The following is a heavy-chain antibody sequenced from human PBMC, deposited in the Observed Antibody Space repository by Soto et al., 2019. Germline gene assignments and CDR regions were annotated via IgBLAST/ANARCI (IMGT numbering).Heavy chain of an antibody. CDR2: IIPILGIA. V-gene: IGHV1-69*02. J-gene: IGHJ6*02. CDR1: GGTFSSYT. Sequence: QVQLVQSGAEVKKPGSSVKVSCKASGGTFSSYTISWVRQAPGQGLEWMGRIIPILGIANYAQKFQGRVTITADKATSTGYMELSSLRSEDTAVYYCALADYYYGMDVWGQGTTVTVSS. CDR3: ALADYYYGMDV.